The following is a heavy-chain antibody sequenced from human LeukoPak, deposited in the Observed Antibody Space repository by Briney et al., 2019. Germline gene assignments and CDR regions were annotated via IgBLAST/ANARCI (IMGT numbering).Heavy chain of an antibody. CDR3: AKDILRIAEPGTRGFDY. V-gene: IGHV3-43*02. CDR1: GFIFNDYG. D-gene: IGHD6-13*01. CDR2: ISGNGGST. Sequence: GGSLRLSCAASGFIFNDYGMHWVRQAPGKGLEWVSFISGNGGSTYYADSLKGRFTISRHNSKSSLYLQMNSLRPEDTALYYCAKDILRIAEPGTRGFDYWGQGTLVTVSS. J-gene: IGHJ4*02.